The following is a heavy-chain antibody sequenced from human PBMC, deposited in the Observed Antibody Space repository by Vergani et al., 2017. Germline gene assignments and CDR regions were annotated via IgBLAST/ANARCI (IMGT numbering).Heavy chain of an antibody. V-gene: IGHV3-30*04. D-gene: IGHD6-6*01. CDR1: GFPFSSYA. J-gene: IGHJ4*02. CDR3: ARDLGWWYSSASFHY. CDR2: ISYDGSNQ. Sequence: VQLVESGGSLVQPGRFLRLSCAASGFPFSSYAMHWVRQAPGKGLEWVAVISYDGSNQYSADAVKGRVTISRDHSKNTLYLPMNSLRAEDTSVYYCARDLGWWYSSASFHYGGQGTPVTVSS.